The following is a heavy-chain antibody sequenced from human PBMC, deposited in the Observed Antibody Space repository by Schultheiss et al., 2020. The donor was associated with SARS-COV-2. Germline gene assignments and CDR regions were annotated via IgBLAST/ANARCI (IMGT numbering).Heavy chain of an antibody. CDR3: ARDETTVTTWYYYGMDV. J-gene: IGHJ6*02. CDR2: INPSGGGT. CDR1: GYTFTSYY. V-gene: IGHV1-46*01. D-gene: IGHD4-17*01. Sequence: ASVKVSCKASGYTFTSYYMHWVRQAPGQGLEWMGIINPSGGGTTYAQQFQGRVTMTTVPSTRTVYMEVSSLRYEDTAVYYCARDETTVTTWYYYGMDVWGQGSTVTVA.